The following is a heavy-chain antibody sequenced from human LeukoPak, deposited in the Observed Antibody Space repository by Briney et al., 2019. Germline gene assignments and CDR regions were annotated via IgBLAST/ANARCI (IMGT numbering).Heavy chain of an antibody. D-gene: IGHD3-3*01. CDR3: ARHSDFQQFGY. CDR2: INHSGST. CDR1: GGSFSDYY. V-gene: IGHV4-34*01. Sequence: PSETLSLTCAVYGGSFSDYYWSWIRQPPGKGLEWIGEINHSGSTNYNPSLKTRVTISVDTSKNQFSLKLSSVTAADTAVYYCARHSDFQQFGYWGQGTLVTVSS. J-gene: IGHJ4*02.